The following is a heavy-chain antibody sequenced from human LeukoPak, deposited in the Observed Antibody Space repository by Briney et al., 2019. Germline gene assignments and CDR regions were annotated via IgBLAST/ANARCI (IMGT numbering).Heavy chain of an antibody. CDR1: GGTFSSYA. V-gene: IGHV1-69*05. J-gene: IGHJ2*01. CDR2: IFPIFGTA. Sequence: SVKVSCKASGGTFSSYAISWVRQAPGQGLGWVGRIFPIFGTANYAQKFQGRVTITTDESTSTAYMELSRLRSEDTAVYYCARDSLTTVTTSYRYFDLWGRGTLVTGSS. D-gene: IGHD4-17*01. CDR3: ARDSLTTVTTSYRYFDL.